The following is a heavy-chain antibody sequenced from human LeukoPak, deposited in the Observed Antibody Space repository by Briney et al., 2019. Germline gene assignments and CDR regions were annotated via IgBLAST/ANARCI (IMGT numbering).Heavy chain of an antibody. V-gene: IGHV1-2*02. D-gene: IGHD3-3*01. CDR2: IYPNSGGT. CDR1: GYTFTGYY. J-gene: IGHJ6*03. CDR3: ARDVGYEIFGVVIIYYYYMDV. Sequence: PGASVKVSCKASGYTFTGYYMHWVRQAPGQGLEWMGWIYPNSGGTNYAQKFQGRVTVTRDTSISTAYMELRSLRSDDTAVYYCARDVGYEIFGVVIIYYYYMDVWGKGTTVTVSS.